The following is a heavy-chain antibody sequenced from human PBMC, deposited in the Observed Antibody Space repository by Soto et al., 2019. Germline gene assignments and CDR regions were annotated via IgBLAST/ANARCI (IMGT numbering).Heavy chain of an antibody. CDR2: IYHSGST. CDR3: ARGLFSETSYSGGWYYFDN. J-gene: IGHJ4*02. D-gene: IGHD3-10*01. Sequence: SETLSLTCAVSGGSISSGGYSWSWIRQPPGKGLEWIGYIYHSGSTYYNPPLKSRVTISVDTSKNQFSLKLSSVTAADTAVYYCARGLFSETSYSGGWYYFDNCSQGTLVTVSS. CDR1: GGSISSGGYS. V-gene: IGHV4-30-2*01.